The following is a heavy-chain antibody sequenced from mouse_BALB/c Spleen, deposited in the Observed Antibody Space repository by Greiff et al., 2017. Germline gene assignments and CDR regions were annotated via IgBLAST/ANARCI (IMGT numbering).Heavy chain of an antibody. CDR3: AIGRGYDEGWFAY. CDR2: IYPGNVNT. CDR1: GYTFTSYY. J-gene: IGHJ3*01. D-gene: IGHD2-2*01. V-gene: IGHV1S56*01. Sequence: QVQLKQSGPELVKPGASVRISCKASGYTFTSYYIHWVKQRPGQGLEWIGWIYPGNVNTKYNEKFKGKATLTADKSSSTAYMQLSSLTSEDSAVYFCAIGRGYDEGWFAYWGQGTLVTVSA.